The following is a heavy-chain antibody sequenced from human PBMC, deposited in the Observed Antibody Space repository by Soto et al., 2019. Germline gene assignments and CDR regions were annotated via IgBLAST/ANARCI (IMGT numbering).Heavy chain of an antibody. D-gene: IGHD3-22*01. CDR1: GFTFSSYS. J-gene: IGHJ4*02. V-gene: IGHV3-48*01. Sequence: GGSLRLSCAASGFTFSSYSMNWVRQAPGKGLEWVSYISSSSSTIYYADSVKGRFTISRDNAKNSLYLQMNSLRAEDTAVYYCARVSGYYDSSGYSLDYWGQGTLVPVSS. CDR3: ARVSGYYDSSGYSLDY. CDR2: ISSSSSTI.